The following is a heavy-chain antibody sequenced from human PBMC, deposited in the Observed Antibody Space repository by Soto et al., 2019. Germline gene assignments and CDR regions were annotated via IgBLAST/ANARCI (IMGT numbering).Heavy chain of an antibody. D-gene: IGHD3-22*01. CDR3: AKGVVRQHFDSRNYVDH. J-gene: IGHJ4*02. CDR1: GFTFSNFA. V-gene: IGHV3-23*01. CDR2: TSSSGGQT. Sequence: EVQLLESGGGLVRPGGSLRLSCRASGFTFSNFAMNWVRQAPGKGLEWVAITSSSGGQTHYAGSVRGRFTISRDNSDNTLFLQMNSLRAEDTAVYYCAKGVVRQHFDSRNYVDHWGEGTLVTVSS.